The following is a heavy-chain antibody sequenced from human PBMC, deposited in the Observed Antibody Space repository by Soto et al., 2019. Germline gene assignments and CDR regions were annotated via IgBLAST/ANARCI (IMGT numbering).Heavy chain of an antibody. CDR2: IRSKANSYAT. J-gene: IGHJ6*02. V-gene: IGHV3-73*01. Sequence: RGSLRLSFAGSGFAFSGSTIHWVRQASGKGLEWVGRIRSKANSYATAYAASVKGRFIISRDDSKTTAYLQMSSLKIEDTPVYYGFRENYFFYHGMGXWGQGTSVTAS. CDR1: GFAFSGST. CDR3: FRENYFFYHGMGX.